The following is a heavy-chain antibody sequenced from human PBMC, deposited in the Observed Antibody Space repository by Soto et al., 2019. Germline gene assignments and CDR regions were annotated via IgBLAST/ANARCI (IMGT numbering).Heavy chain of an antibody. CDR3: AFEPHSSGYT. CDR2: INDDGSSE. CDR1: GFTFSISA. D-gene: IGHD3-22*01. V-gene: IGHV3-30-3*01. J-gene: IGHJ5*02. Sequence: GGSLRLSCAASGFTFSISAMHWVRQAPDKGLEWVAVINDDGSSEYYADSVKGRFTISRDNAKNTLFLQMNSLRAEDTAVYYCAFEPHSSGYTWGQGTLVTVSS.